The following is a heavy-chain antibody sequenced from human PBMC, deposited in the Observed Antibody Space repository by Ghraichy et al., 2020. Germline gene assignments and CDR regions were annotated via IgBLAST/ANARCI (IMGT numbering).Heavy chain of an antibody. V-gene: IGHV3-23*01. CDR2: ISDSGTST. J-gene: IGHJ5*02. Sequence: GGSLRLSCTTSGFTFRSYAMNWVRQAPGKGLEWISSISDSGTSTYYAASVKGRFTVSRDNSRSTLFLEMESLRVDDAAVYYCAKCETSGSSCPLTWGQGTLVTVSS. D-gene: IGHD2-15*01. CDR1: GFTFRSYA. CDR3: AKCETSGSSCPLT.